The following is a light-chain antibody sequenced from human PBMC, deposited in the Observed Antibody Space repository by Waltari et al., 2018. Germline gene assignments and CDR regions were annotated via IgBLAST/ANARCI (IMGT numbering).Light chain of an antibody. CDR1: QNINNY. Sequence: LTQSPATRSLSPGERSTPSCRASQNINNYLAWYQQKPGKAPKVLIYGASSMATGIPYRFSGSGYGTDFTLTISSLEPEDFAVYYCQKYSSSPPTFGQGTKLDIK. V-gene: IGKV3-20*01. CDR2: GAS. J-gene: IGKJ1*01. CDR3: QKYSSSPPT.